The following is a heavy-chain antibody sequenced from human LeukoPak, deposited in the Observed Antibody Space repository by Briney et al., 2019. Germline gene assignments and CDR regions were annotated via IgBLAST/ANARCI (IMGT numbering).Heavy chain of an antibody. V-gene: IGHV3-30*03. CDR3: ARVGYSSGWALDY. CDR1: GFTFSSYG. D-gene: IGHD6-19*01. Sequence: PGRSLRLSCAASGFTFSSYGMHWVRQAPGKGLEWVAVISYDGSNKYYADSVKGRFTISRDNSKNTLYLQMNSLRAEDTAVYYCARVGYSSGWALDYWGQGTLVTVSS. CDR2: ISYDGSNK. J-gene: IGHJ4*02.